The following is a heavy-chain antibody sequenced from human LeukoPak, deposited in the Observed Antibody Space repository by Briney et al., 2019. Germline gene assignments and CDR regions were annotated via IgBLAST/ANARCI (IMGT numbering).Heavy chain of an antibody. V-gene: IGHV3-23*01. D-gene: IGHD5-18*01. Sequence: GGSLRLSCAASGFTFSSYAMSWVRQAPGKGLEWVSAISGSGGSTYYADSVKGRFTISRDNSKNTLYLQMNSLRAEDTAVYYCAEGLGTAMAYPMYYFDYWGQGTLVTVSS. CDR2: ISGSGGST. CDR1: GFTFSSYA. J-gene: IGHJ4*02. CDR3: AEGLGTAMAYPMYYFDY.